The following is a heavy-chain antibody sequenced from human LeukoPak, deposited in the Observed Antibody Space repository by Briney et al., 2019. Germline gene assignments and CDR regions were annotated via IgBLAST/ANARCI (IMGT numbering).Heavy chain of an antibody. J-gene: IGHJ6*03. Sequence: GESLKISCKGSGYSFTSYWIGWVRQMPGKGLEWMGIIYPGDSDTRYSPSFQGQVTISADKSISTAYLQWSSLKASDTAMYYCARGKEGTIFGVVIKTDDYMDVWGKGTTVTVSS. V-gene: IGHV5-51*01. CDR3: ARGKEGTIFGVVIKTDDYMDV. D-gene: IGHD3-3*01. CDR1: GYSFTSYW. CDR2: IYPGDSDT.